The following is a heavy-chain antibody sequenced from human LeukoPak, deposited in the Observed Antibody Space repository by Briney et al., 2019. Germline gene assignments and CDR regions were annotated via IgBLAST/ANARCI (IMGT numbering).Heavy chain of an antibody. Sequence: SETLSLTCAVYGGSLSGYYWSWIRQPPGKGLEWIGEINHSGSTNYNPSLKSRVTISVDTSKNQFSLKLSSVTAADTAVCYCARPAYCGGDCSKPYFDYWGQGTLVTVSS. CDR2: INHSGST. CDR1: GGSLSGYY. J-gene: IGHJ4*02. D-gene: IGHD2-21*02. V-gene: IGHV4-34*01. CDR3: ARPAYCGGDCSKPYFDY.